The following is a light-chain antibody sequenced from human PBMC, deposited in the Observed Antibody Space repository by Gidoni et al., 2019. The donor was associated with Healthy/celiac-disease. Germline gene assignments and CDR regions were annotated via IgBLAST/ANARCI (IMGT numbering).Light chain of an antibody. J-gene: IGLJ1*01. CDR3: CSYAGSSTFPYV. Sequence: QSALTQPASLSGSPGQSITISCTGTSSDVGSYNLVSWYQQHPGKAPKLMIYEGSKRPSGVSNRFSGSKSGNTASLTISGLQAEDEADYYCCSYAGSSTFPYVFGTGTKVTVL. CDR1: SSDVGSYNL. CDR2: EGS. V-gene: IGLV2-23*03.